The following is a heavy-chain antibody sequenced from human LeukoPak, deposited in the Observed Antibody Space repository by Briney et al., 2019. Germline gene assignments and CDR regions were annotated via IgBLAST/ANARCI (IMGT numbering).Heavy chain of an antibody. J-gene: IGHJ5*02. CDR2: IYYSGST. V-gene: IGHV4-39*01. CDR1: GGSISSSSYY. CDR3: ARHENRVTLNWFDP. D-gene: IGHD3-10*01. Sequence: SETLSLTCTVSGGSISSSSYYWGWIRQPPGKGLEWIGSIYYSGSTYYNPSLKCRVTISVDTSKNQFSLKLSSVTAADTAVYYCARHENRVTLNWFDPWGQGTLVTVSS.